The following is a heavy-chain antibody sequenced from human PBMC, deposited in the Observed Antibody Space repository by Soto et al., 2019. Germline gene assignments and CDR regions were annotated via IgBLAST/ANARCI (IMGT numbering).Heavy chain of an antibody. CDR3: ASNPGGSYCYYYYGMDV. V-gene: IGHV1-69*01. Sequence: QVQLVQSGAEVKKPGSSVKVSCKASGGTFSSYAISWVRQAPGQGLEWMGGIIPIFGTANYAQKFQGRVTITADESTSTAYMELSSLRSEDTAVYYCASNPGGSYCYYYYGMDVWGQGTTVTVSS. J-gene: IGHJ6*02. CDR1: GGTFSSYA. CDR2: IIPIFGTA. D-gene: IGHD1-26*01.